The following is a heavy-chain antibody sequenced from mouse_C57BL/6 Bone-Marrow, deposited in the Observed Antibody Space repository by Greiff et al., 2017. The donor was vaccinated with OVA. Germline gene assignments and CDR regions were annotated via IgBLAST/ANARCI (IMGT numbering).Heavy chain of an antibody. D-gene: IGHD2-3*01. CDR3: ARDAGGYYPYDAMDY. Sequence: EVQLVESGGGLVQSGRSLRLSCATSGFTFSDFYMEWVSQAPGKGLEWIAASRNKANDYTTEYSASVTGRFIVSRDTAQSILYLQMNALRAEDTAIYYCARDAGGYYPYDAMDYWGQGTSVTVSS. V-gene: IGHV7-1*01. J-gene: IGHJ4*01. CDR2: SRNKANDYTT. CDR1: GFTFSDFY.